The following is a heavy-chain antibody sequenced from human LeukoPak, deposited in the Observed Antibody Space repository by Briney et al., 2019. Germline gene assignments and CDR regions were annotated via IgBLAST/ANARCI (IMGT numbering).Heavy chain of an antibody. D-gene: IGHD3-9*01. CDR3: AKDIEFPGDYDILIGNDY. CDR1: GGSFSGYY. Sequence: PSETLSLTCAVYGGSFSGYYWSWIRQPPGKGLEWIGEINHSGSTNYNPSLKSRVTISVDTSKNQFSLRLSSVTAADTAVYYCAKDIEFPGDYDILIGNDYWGQGTLVTVSS. J-gene: IGHJ4*02. V-gene: IGHV4-34*01. CDR2: INHSGST.